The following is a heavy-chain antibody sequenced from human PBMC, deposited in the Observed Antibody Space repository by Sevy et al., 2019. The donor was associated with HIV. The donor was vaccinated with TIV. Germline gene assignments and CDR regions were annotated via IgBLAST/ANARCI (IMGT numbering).Heavy chain of an antibody. J-gene: IGHJ4*02. D-gene: IGHD3-22*01. CDR3: ATTKDYYEDNGDPFDY. V-gene: IGHV1-24*01. CDR2: FDPEDGET. Sequence: ASVKVSCKVSGSTLTNLSMHWVRQAPGKGLEWMGTFDPEDGETIYAQKFQVRVTMTEDTSTDTAYMELSSLRSEDTAVYYCATTKDYYEDNGDPFDYWGQGILVTVSS. CDR1: GSTLTNLS.